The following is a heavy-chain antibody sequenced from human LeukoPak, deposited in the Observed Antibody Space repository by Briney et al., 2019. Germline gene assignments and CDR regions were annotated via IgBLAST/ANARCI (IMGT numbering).Heavy chain of an antibody. V-gene: IGHV6-1*01. D-gene: IGHD5-24*01. Sequence: SQTLSLTCAISGDRVSSNSATWNWIRQSPSRCLEWLGRTYYRSKLYNDYAVSVKSRITINPDTSKNQFSLQLNSVTPEDTAVYYCARRTDDYNNLDYGGQGTLVTVSS. J-gene: IGHJ4*02. CDR1: GDRVSSNSAT. CDR2: TYYRSKLYN. CDR3: ARRTDDYNNLDY.